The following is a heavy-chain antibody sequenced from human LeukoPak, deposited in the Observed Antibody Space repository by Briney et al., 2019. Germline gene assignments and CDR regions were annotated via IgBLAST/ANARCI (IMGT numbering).Heavy chain of an antibody. J-gene: IGHJ4*02. CDR2: IYHSGRT. Sequence: PSETLSLTCAVSGGSISSSTYYWGWIRQPPGKGLEWIGSIYHSGRTYYNPSLKSRVTIYVDTSKNQFSLKLSSVTAADTAVYYCARPADYGGDFDYWGQGALVTVSS. V-gene: IGHV4-39*01. CDR3: ARPADYGGDFDY. CDR1: GGSISSSTYY. D-gene: IGHD4-23*01.